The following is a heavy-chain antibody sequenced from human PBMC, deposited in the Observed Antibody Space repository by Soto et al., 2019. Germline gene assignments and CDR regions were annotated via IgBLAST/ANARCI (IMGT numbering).Heavy chain of an antibody. V-gene: IGHV1-69*13. Sequence: ASVKVSCKASGGTFSSYAISWVRQAPGQGLEWMGGIIPIFGTANYAQKFQGRVTITADESTSTAYMELSSLRSEDTAVYYCARAPLGYCSGGSCYNGWGGPYYYYGMDVWGQGTTVTVSS. D-gene: IGHD2-15*01. CDR2: IIPIFGTA. J-gene: IGHJ6*02. CDR3: ARAPLGYCSGGSCYNGWGGPYYYYGMDV. CDR1: GGTFSSYA.